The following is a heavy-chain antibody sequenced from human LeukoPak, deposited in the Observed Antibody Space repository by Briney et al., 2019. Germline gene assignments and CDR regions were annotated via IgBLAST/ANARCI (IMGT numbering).Heavy chain of an antibody. J-gene: IGHJ4*02. V-gene: IGHV3-21*01. CDR3: ARGSGVTMIVDSFDY. Sequence: GGSLRLSCAAAGFTFSTYSMNWVRQAPGKGLEWDSSISTSSIYIYYANSLKGRFTISRDNAKNSLYLQMISLGAEDTAVYFCARGSGVTMIVDSFDYWGQGTLVTVSS. CDR2: ISTSSIYI. D-gene: IGHD3-22*01. CDR1: GFTFSTYS.